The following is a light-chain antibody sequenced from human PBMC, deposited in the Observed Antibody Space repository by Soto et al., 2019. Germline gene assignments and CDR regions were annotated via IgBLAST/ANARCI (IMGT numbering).Light chain of an antibody. Sequence: DIQMTQSPSTLSASVGDRVTITCRASQSISSRLAWYQQKPGKAPKLLIYDASSLERGVPSRFSGSGSGTEFTLTSSSLQPDDFATYYCQQYNSYSSFGQGTKVELK. V-gene: IGKV1-5*01. J-gene: IGKJ1*01. CDR2: DAS. CDR3: QQYNSYSS. CDR1: QSISSR.